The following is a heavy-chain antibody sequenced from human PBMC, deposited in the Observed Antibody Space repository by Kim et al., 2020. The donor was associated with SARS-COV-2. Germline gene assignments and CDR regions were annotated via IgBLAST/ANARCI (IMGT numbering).Heavy chain of an antibody. CDR2: IYYSGST. CDR1: GGSISSSSYY. J-gene: IGHJ6*02. Sequence: SETLSLTCTVSGGSISSSSYYWGWIRQPPGKGLEWIGSIYYSGSTYYNPSLKSRVTISVDTSKNQFSLKLSSVTAADTAVYYCARHGGGYNHPLPVGMDVWGQGTTVTVSS. V-gene: IGHV4-39*01. D-gene: IGHD5-12*01. CDR3: ARHGGGYNHPLPVGMDV.